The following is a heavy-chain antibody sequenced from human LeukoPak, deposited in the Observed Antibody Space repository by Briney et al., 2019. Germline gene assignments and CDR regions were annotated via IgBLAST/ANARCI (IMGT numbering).Heavy chain of an antibody. CDR1: GFTFSSYS. V-gene: IGHV3-21*01. J-gene: IGHJ4*02. CDR2: ISSSSSYI. D-gene: IGHD1-26*01. CDR3: ARAEGAYMGPFDY. Sequence: GGSLRLSCAASGFTFSSYSMNWVRQAPGKGLEWVSSISSSSSYIYYADSVKGRFTISRDNAKNSLYLQMNSLRAEDTAVYYCARAEGAYMGPFDYWGQGTLVTVSS.